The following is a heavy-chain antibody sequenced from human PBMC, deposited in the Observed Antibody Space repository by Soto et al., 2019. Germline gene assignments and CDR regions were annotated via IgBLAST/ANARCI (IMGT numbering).Heavy chain of an antibody. CDR3: ARLSYCYSDGCIFDS. Sequence: PSETLSLTCIVSGGSISSSTPYYWAWIRQPPGKGLEWIGSINYRGTAYYTTSLTSRLTMSVDTSKNQFSLSVNSVTAADTAVYYCARLSYCYSDGCIFDSRGQGTLVTVSS. V-gene: IGHV4-39*01. CDR1: GGSISSSTPYY. D-gene: IGHD2-21*01. CDR2: INYRGTA. J-gene: IGHJ4*02.